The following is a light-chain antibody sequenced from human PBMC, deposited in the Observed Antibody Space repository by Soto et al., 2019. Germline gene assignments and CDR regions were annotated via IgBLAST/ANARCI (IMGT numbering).Light chain of an antibody. Sequence: EILFTQVPATPPFSPRETATLSCKASQSISTYLAWYQQKPGQAPRLLMYEASNRATGVPSRFSGSGSGTEFTLTISSLQPDDFATYYCQHYKMYSPWTFGQGTKVDIK. V-gene: IGKV3-11*01. J-gene: IGKJ1*01. CDR3: QHYKMYSPWT. CDR1: QSISTY. CDR2: EAS.